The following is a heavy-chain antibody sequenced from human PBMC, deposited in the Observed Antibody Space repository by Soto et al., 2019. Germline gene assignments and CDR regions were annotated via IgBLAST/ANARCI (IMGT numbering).Heavy chain of an antibody. V-gene: IGHV3-30-3*01. J-gene: IGHJ3*01. CDR1: GXAFNKYS. CDR2: ISYEGSHK. D-gene: IGHD3-10*01. CDR3: ARPLEWFGDDAFDL. Sequence: GSLRLSCAGSGXAFNKYSMYWVRQAPGKGLEWVAVISYEGSHKDYAGAVKGRFTISRDNSENTLNLQMNNMRAEDTAVYYCARPLEWFGDDAFDLWGPGTMVTVSS.